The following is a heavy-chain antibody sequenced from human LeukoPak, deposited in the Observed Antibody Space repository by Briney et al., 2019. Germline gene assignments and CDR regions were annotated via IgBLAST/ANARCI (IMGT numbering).Heavy chain of an antibody. CDR2: IKQDGSKK. CDR1: GFPFSSYW. J-gene: IGHJ4*02. CDR3: ARGRPHGNDY. Sequence: GGSLRLSCVASGFPFSSYWMTWVRQAPGKGLEWVANIKQDGSKKSYVDSVKGRFSISRDNAKNTLYLQMNSLRVEDTAVYYCARGRPHGNDYWGQGTLVTVSS. D-gene: IGHD4-23*01. V-gene: IGHV3-7*01.